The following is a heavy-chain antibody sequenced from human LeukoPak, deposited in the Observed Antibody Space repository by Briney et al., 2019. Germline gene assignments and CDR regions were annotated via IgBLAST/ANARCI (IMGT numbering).Heavy chain of an antibody. CDR2: ISGSDGST. CDR3: AKSGYSSGWFRAFDI. D-gene: IGHD6-19*01. V-gene: IGHV3-23*01. CDR1: GFIFNYYA. J-gene: IGHJ3*02. Sequence: PGGSLRLSCATSGFIFNYYAMSWVRQAPGKGLEWGSGISGSDGSTYYADAVKGRFSISRDNSKKTLFLQMNSLRAEDTAVYYCAKSGYSSGWFRAFDIWGQGTLVTVSS.